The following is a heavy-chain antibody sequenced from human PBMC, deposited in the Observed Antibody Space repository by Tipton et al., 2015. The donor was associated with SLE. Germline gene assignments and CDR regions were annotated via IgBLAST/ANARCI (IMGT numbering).Heavy chain of an antibody. CDR2: VYYSGST. Sequence: TLSLTCTVSGDYITSYYWSWIRQSPGKGLEWIGSVYYSGSTNYNPSLESRVSISVQTSKNQVSLTLSSVTAADTAVYYCARLQYIFAGMDVWGKGTTVTVSS. CDR3: ARLQYIFAGMDV. CDR1: GDYITSYY. D-gene: IGHD3-3*01. V-gene: IGHV4-59*01. J-gene: IGHJ6*04.